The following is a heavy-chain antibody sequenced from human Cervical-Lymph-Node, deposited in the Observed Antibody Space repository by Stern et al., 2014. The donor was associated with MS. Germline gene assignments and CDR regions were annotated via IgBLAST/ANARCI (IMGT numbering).Heavy chain of an antibody. Sequence: EQLVESGPGLVKPSQTLSLTCTVSGGSISSGSYYWSWIRQPAGKGLEWIGRIYTSGRPNHTPSPKSRVPLSVDTSKTHFPRKLSFVPAADTAVYYCAATYYDILSAQKYYYYYGMDVWGQGTTVTVSS. CDR2: IYTSGRP. CDR3: AATYYDILSAQKYYYYYGMDV. J-gene: IGHJ6*02. V-gene: IGHV4-61*02. D-gene: IGHD3-9*01. CDR1: GGSISSGSYY.